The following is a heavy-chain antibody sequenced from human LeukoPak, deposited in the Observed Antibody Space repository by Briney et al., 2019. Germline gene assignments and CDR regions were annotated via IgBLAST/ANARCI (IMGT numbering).Heavy chain of an antibody. V-gene: IGHV1-69*13. Sequence: SVKVSCKASGGTFSSYAINWVRQAPGQGLEWMGGIIPIFGTANYAQKFQGRVTISADESTSTAYMELSSLRSDDTAVYYCARDNKTSYSYFMDVWGKGTTVTASS. CDR3: ARDNKTSYSYFMDV. J-gene: IGHJ6*03. CDR2: IIPIFGTA. CDR1: GGTFSSYA. D-gene: IGHD2/OR15-2a*01.